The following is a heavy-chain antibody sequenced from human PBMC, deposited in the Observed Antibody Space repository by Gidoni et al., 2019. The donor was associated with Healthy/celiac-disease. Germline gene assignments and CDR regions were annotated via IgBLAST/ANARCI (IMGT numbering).Heavy chain of an antibody. CDR3: ARGKRLLWFGEPPPDYYYYYGMDV. CDR2: SIPIFGTA. V-gene: IGHV1-69*01. CDR1: GGTFSSYA. D-gene: IGHD3-10*01. Sequence: QVQLVQAGAEVKKPGSSVTVSCTASGGTFSSYAIRWVRQAPGQGLECVGGSIPIFGTANYAQKFQGRVTITADESTSTAYMELSSLRSEDTAVYYCARGKRLLWFGEPPPDYYYYYGMDVWGQGTTVTVSS. J-gene: IGHJ6*02.